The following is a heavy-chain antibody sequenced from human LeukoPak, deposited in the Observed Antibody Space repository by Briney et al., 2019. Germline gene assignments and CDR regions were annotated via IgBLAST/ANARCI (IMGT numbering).Heavy chain of an antibody. CDR2: IYTSGSP. J-gene: IGHJ4*02. V-gene: IGHV4-61*02. CDR1: GGSISSSSYY. D-gene: IGHD6-19*01. Sequence: ASETLSLTCTVSGGSISSSSYYWSWIRQPAGKGLEWIGRIYTSGSPNYNPSLKSRVTISVDTSKNQFSLKLSSVTAADTAVYYCARGVQWPYYFHYWGQGTLVTVPS. CDR3: ARGVQWPYYFHY.